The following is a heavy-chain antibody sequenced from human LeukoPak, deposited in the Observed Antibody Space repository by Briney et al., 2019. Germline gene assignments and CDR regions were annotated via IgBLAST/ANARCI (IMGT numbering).Heavy chain of an antibody. CDR3: ASGGEYCSGGTCYSAECFQH. V-gene: IGHV3-7*01. CDR1: GFIFSNFW. CDR2: IKQDGSDK. J-gene: IGHJ1*01. D-gene: IGHD2-15*01. Sequence: GGSLRLSCAASGFIFSNFWMSWVRQAPGKGLEWVANIKQDGSDKYYVDSVEGRFTISRDNAKNSLYLQMHSLRAEDTAVYFCASGGEYCSGGTCYSAECFQHWGQGTLVTVSS.